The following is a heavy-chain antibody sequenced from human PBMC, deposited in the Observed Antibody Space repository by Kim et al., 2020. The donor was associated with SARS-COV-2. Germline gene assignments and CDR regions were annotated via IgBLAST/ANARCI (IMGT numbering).Heavy chain of an antibody. J-gene: IGHJ6*01. D-gene: IGHD2-8*01. Sequence: SETLSLTCAVYGGSFSGYYWSWIRQPPGKGLEWIGEINHSGSTNYNPSLKSRVTISVDTSKNQFSLKLSSVTAADTAVYYCARGVYPSRYYYYYGMDVWG. CDR1: GGSFSGYY. CDR3: ARGVYPSRYYYYYGMDV. V-gene: IGHV4-34*01. CDR2: INHSGST.